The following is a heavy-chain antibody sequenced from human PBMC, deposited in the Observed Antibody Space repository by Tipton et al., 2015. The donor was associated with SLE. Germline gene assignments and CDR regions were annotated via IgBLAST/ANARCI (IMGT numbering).Heavy chain of an antibody. Sequence: VQLVQSGAEVKKPGESLKISCKASGYSFHSYWIGWVRQMPGKGLEWMGMIYPDDSDTKYNPSFQGQVTISADKSTSSAYLQWSSLEASDSAIYYCARLGPYSRNFGDWFDLWGQGTLVTVSS. CDR3: ARLGPYSRNFGDWFDL. CDR1: GYSFHSYW. V-gene: IGHV5-51*03. D-gene: IGHD6-13*01. CDR2: IYPDDSDT. J-gene: IGHJ5*02.